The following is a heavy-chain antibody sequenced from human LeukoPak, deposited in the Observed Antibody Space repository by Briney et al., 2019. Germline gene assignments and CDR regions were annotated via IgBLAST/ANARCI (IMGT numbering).Heavy chain of an antibody. CDR3: ARASYGGGAFDI. D-gene: IGHD4-23*01. V-gene: IGHV3-23*01. J-gene: IGHJ3*02. CDR1: GFTFSSHA. CDR2: ISGGGGST. Sequence: PGGSRRLSCEVSGFTFSSHAMGWVRQAPGEGLEWVSVISGGGGSTYYADSLKGRFTISRDNAKNSLYLQMNSLRAEDTAVYYCARASYGGGAFDIWGQGTMVTVSS.